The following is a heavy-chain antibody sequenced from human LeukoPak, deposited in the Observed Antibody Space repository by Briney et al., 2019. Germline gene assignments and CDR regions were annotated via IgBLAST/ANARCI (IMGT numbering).Heavy chain of an antibody. Sequence: PGGSLRLSCAASGFPLRSFWMSWVRQAPGKGLEWVADIKQDGSEKHYVDSVKGRFTISRDNAKNSLYLHMNSLRAEDTAAYYCARAGDFSFKDWGQGTLVTVSS. CDR1: GFPLRSFW. CDR2: IKQDGSEK. D-gene: IGHD3-3*01. CDR3: ARAGDFSFKD. J-gene: IGHJ4*02. V-gene: IGHV3-7*01.